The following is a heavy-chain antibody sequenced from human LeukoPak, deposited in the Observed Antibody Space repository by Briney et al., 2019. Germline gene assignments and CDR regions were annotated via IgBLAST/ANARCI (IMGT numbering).Heavy chain of an antibody. Sequence: ASVKASCKASGYTFTSYYMHWVRQAPGQGLEWMGIINPSGGSTSYAQKFQGRVTMTRDTSTSTVYMELSSLRSEDTAVYYCASIAARTHYYYGMDVWGQGTTVTVSS. V-gene: IGHV1-46*01. CDR2: INPSGGST. CDR1: GYTFTSYY. J-gene: IGHJ6*02. D-gene: IGHD6-6*01. CDR3: ASIAARTHYYYGMDV.